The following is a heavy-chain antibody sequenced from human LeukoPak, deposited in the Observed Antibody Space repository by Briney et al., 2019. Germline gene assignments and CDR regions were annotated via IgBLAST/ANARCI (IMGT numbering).Heavy chain of an antibody. Sequence: GGSLRLSCAASGFTVSSYAISWVRQAPGKGLEWVPAISGSGGSTYYADSVKGRFTISRDNSKNTLYLQMNSLRAEDTAVYYCAKDLSKSRITMVRGVPSPSDYWGQGTLVTVSS. V-gene: IGHV3-23*01. CDR1: GFTVSSYA. CDR3: AKDLSKSRITMVRGVPSPSDY. J-gene: IGHJ4*02. D-gene: IGHD3-10*01. CDR2: ISGSGGST.